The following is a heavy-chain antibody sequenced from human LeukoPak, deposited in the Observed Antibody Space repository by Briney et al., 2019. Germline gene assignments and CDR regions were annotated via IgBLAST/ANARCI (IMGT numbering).Heavy chain of an antibody. CDR2: ISYHGNNE. Sequence: GRSLTLSCAASGFTFGLYGMHWVRQAPGKGLEWVAVISYHGNNEYYADSVKGRFTISRDNSKNTLYLQMNSLTAEDTAVYYCARCPESSGYYYELDSCGQRTLVTVSS. J-gene: IGHJ4*02. D-gene: IGHD3-22*01. V-gene: IGHV3-30*03. CDR3: ARCPESSGYYYELDS. CDR1: GFTFGLYG.